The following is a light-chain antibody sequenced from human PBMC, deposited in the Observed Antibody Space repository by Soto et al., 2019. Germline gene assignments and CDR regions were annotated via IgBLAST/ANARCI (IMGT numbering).Light chain of an antibody. Sequence: EIVLTQSPATLSLSPGARAPLSCRASQSVSSYLAWYQQKPGQAPRLLIYDASNRATGIPARFSGSGSGTDFILTISRVEPEDFAVYYCQQYGSSGTFGQGTKVDIK. CDR1: QSVSSY. V-gene: IGKV3-11*01. J-gene: IGKJ1*01. CDR3: QQYGSSGT. CDR2: DAS.